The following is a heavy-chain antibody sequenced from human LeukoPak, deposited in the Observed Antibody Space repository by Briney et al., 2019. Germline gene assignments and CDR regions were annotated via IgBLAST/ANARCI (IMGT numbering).Heavy chain of an antibody. CDR1: GFTLSSYG. J-gene: IGHJ6*02. CDR3: ARADCSGGSCYSGYYYGMDV. V-gene: IGHV3-30*03. Sequence: GGSLRLSCAASGFTLSSYGMHWVRQAPGKGLEWVAVISYDGSNKYYADSVKGRFTISRDNSKNTLYLQMNSLRAEDTAVYYCARADCSGGSCYSGYYYGMDVWGQGTTVTVSS. D-gene: IGHD2-15*01. CDR2: ISYDGSNK.